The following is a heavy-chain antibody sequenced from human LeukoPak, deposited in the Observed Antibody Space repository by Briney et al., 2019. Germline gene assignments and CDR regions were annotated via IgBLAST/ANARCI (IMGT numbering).Heavy chain of an antibody. Sequence: PGESLRLSCAASGFTVSSHFMSWVRQAPGKGLEWVSVIYSGGGTYYADSVKGRFTISRDNSKNTLYLQMNSLRAEDTAVYYCARDYGSGSSILDYWGQGTLVTVSS. CDR3: ARDYGSGSSILDY. J-gene: IGHJ4*02. CDR1: GFTVSSHF. D-gene: IGHD3-10*01. V-gene: IGHV3-53*01. CDR2: IYSGGGT.